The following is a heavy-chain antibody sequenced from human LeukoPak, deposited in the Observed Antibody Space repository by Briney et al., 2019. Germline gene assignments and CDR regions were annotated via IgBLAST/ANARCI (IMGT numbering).Heavy chain of an antibody. J-gene: IGHJ4*02. Sequence: ASVKVSCKISGYTLTELSMHWGRQAPGKGLEWMGGFDPGDGETIYAQKFQGRVTMTEDTSTDTAYMELSSLRSEDTAVYYCATVKSYYYDSSGYSSFDYWGQGTLVTVSS. CDR1: GYTLTELS. CDR3: ATVKSYYYDSSGYSSFDY. V-gene: IGHV1-24*01. CDR2: FDPGDGET. D-gene: IGHD3-22*01.